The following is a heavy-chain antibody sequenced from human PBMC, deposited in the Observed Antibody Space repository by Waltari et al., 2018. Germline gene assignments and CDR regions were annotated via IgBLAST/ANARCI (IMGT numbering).Heavy chain of an antibody. D-gene: IGHD3-10*01. CDR1: GGSISSSSYY. Sequence: QLQLQESGPGLVKPSETLSLTCTVSGGSISSSSYYWGWIRQPPGKGLEWIGSIYYSGSTYYNPSLKSRVTISVDTSKNQFSLKLSSVTAADTAVYYCARRDGSGSYNPHPFDYWGQGTLVTVSS. J-gene: IGHJ4*02. CDR2: IYYSGST. V-gene: IGHV4-39*07. CDR3: ARRDGSGSYNPHPFDY.